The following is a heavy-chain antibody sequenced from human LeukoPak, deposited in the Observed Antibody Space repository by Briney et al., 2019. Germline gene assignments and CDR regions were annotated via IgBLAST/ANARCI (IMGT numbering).Heavy chain of an antibody. V-gene: IGHV4-34*01. J-gene: IGHJ4*02. D-gene: IGHD5-18*01. Sequence: PSETLSLTCAVYGGSFSGYYWSWIRQPPGKGLEWIGEINHSGSTNYNPSLKSRVTISVDTSKNQFSLRLTSLTAADTAVYYCARGDSYGEFDYWGQGTLVTVSS. CDR2: INHSGST. CDR1: GGSFSGYY. CDR3: ARGDSYGEFDY.